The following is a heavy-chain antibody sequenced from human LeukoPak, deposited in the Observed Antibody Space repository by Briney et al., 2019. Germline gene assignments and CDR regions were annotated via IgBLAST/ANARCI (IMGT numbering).Heavy chain of an antibody. CDR2: IYYSGST. J-gene: IGHJ4*02. D-gene: IGHD1-26*01. CDR1: GGSISSYY. CDR3: AREGHSGSQFDH. V-gene: IGHV4-59*01. Sequence: KSSETLSLTCTVSGGSISSYYWSWIRQPPGKGLEWIGYIYYSGSTNYNPSLKSRVTISVDTSKNQFSLKLSSVTAADTAVYYCAREGHSGSQFDHWGQGALVTVSS.